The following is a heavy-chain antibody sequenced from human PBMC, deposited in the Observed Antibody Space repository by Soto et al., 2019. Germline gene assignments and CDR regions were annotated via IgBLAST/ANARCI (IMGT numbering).Heavy chain of an antibody. D-gene: IGHD3-3*01. CDR3: TRGDLWTGLDY. J-gene: IGHJ4*02. Sequence: PSETLSLTCDVSGASISNNYWWTWVRRFPGEGLQWIDESLPSGSTNENPPLKTRVTIWVVRSNSRFPLLRTSVTTADTAFYYCTRGDLWTGLDYGGQGSQVTVSS. CDR2: SLPSGST. CDR1: GASISNNYW. V-gene: IGHV4-4*02.